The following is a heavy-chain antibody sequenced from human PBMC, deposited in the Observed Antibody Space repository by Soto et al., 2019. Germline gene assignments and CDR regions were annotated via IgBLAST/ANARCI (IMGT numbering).Heavy chain of an antibody. J-gene: IGHJ6*02. Sequence: QVQLVESGGGVVQPGRSLRLSCAASGFTLSNYGMHWVRQAPRKGLEWVAIIWHDGNNKYYAGSVRGRFIISRDNSKNRVYLQMNSLRASDTAVYYCARDLVGASVSYGLDVWGQGAPVTVSS. CDR2: IWHDGNNK. V-gene: IGHV3-33*01. D-gene: IGHD1-26*01. CDR3: ARDLVGASVSYGLDV. CDR1: GFTLSNYG.